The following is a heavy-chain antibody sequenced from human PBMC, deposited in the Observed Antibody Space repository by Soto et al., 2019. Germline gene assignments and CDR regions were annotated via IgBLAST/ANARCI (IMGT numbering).Heavy chain of an antibody. Sequence: SETLSLTCSVSGGSISTVGHYWTWIRQPPGKGLEWIGSIYHTGSTYYSKSLRSRLTMSVDTSKSQFSLRLSSETAADTAVYYCARATGTLRSRNCDYWGQGSLVTVSS. CDR2: IYHTGST. CDR1: GGSISTVGHY. D-gene: IGHD1-1*01. CDR3: ARATGTLRSRNCDY. V-gene: IGHV4-31*03. J-gene: IGHJ4*02.